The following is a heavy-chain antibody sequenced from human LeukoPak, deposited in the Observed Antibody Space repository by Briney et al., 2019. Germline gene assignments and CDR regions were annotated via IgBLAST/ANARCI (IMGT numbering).Heavy chain of an antibody. CDR2: IYSGGST. Sequence: GGSLRLSCAASGFTVSSNYMSWVRQAPGKGLEWVSVIYSGGSTYYADSVKGRFTISRDNSKNTLYLQMNNLRAEDTAVYYCARVLLPSFDSTYYFDYWGKGTLVTVSS. CDR1: GFTVSSNY. D-gene: IGHD2/OR15-2a*01. V-gene: IGHV3-53*01. CDR3: ARVLLPSFDSTYYFDY. J-gene: IGHJ4*02.